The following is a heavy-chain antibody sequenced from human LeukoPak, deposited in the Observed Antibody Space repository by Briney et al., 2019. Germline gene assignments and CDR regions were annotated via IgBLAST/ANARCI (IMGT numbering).Heavy chain of an antibody. CDR1: GYTFTGYY. CDR3: AIDSGYCSSTGCYYFDY. V-gene: IGHV1-2*02. D-gene: IGHD2-2*01. J-gene: IGHJ4*02. CDR2: INPNSGDT. Sequence: ASVKVSCKASGYTFTGYYMHWVRQAPGQGLEWMGWINPNSGDTNYAQRFQGRVTMHRETSISTAYMDLSRLRSDDTAVYYCAIDSGYCSSTGCYYFDYWGQGTLVTVSS.